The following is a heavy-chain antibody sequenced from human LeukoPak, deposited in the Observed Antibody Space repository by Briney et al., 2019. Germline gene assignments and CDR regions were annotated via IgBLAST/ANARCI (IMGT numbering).Heavy chain of an antibody. D-gene: IGHD3-22*01. CDR1: GFTSSSYS. V-gene: IGHV3-21*04. J-gene: IGHJ5*02. Sequence: GGSLRLSCAASGFTSSSYSMNWVRQAPGKGLEWVSSISSSSSYIYYADSVKGRFTISRDNAKNSLYLQMNSLRAEDTAVYYCARDPPGDHYYDSSGYSYNWFDPWGQGTLVTVSS. CDR3: ARDPPGDHYYDSSGYSYNWFDP. CDR2: ISSSSSYI.